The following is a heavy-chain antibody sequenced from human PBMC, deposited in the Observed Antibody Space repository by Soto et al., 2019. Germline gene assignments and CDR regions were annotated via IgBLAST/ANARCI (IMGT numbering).Heavy chain of an antibody. CDR3: ARDKGYCSGASCPDFDY. CDR2: IIPNLGLT. CDR1: GGTLSSYT. J-gene: IGHJ4*02. Sequence: QVQLVQSGAEVTKPGSSVKVSCKASGGTLSSYTFSWVRQAPGQGLEWMGRIIPNLGLTNYAQKFQGRITIIVDKSTSTAYMELSSLRSEDTAVYYCARDKGYCSGASCPDFDYWGQGTLVTVSS. V-gene: IGHV1-69*08. D-gene: IGHD2-15*01.